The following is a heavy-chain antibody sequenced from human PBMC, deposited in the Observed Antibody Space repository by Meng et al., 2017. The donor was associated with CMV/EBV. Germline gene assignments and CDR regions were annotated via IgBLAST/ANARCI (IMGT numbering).Heavy chain of an antibody. CDR1: GYTFTGYY. J-gene: IGHJ6*02. CDR3: ARDGRFSDISSGWYRDKYYYYGMDV. D-gene: IGHD6-19*01. Sequence: ASVKVSCKASGYTFTGYYMHWVRQAPGQGLEWMGWINPNSGGTNYAQKFQGRVTMTRDTSISTAYMELSRLRSDDTAVYYCARDGRFSDISSGWYRDKYYYYGMDVWGQGTTVTVSS. V-gene: IGHV1-2*02. CDR2: INPNSGGT.